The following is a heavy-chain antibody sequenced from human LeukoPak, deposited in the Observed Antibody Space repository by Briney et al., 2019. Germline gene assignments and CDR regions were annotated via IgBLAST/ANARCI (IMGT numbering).Heavy chain of an antibody. CDR3: ARDLRGYSSYDY. CDR2: IYYSGST. V-gene: IGHV4-59*01. Sequence: SVTLSLTCTVSGCSLNSYYWSWIRQPPGKGLEWIGYIYYSGSTNYNPSLKSRVTISVDTSKNQFSLKLSSVTAADTAVYYCARDLRGYSSYDYWGQGTLVTVSS. D-gene: IGHD6-13*01. CDR1: GCSLNSYY. J-gene: IGHJ4*02.